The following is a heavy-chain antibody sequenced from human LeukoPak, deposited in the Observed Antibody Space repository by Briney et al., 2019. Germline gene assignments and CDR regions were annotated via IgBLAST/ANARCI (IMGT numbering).Heavy chain of an antibody. CDR2: IWYDGSNK. J-gene: IGHJ6*02. Sequence: PGGSLRLSCAASGFTFSSYGMHWVRQAPGKGLEWVAVIWYDGSNKYYADSVKGRFTISRDNSKNTLYLQMNSLRAEDTAVYYCARAGSGYYTVGGMDVWGQGTTVTVSS. CDR3: ARAGSGYYTVGGMDV. V-gene: IGHV3-33*01. CDR1: GFTFSSYG. D-gene: IGHD3-3*01.